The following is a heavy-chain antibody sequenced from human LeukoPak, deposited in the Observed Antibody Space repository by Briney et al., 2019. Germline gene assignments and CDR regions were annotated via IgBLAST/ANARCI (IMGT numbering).Heavy chain of an antibody. Sequence: GGSLRLSCAASGFTFSAYNMNWVRQAPGKGLEWVSFITSNGGLIHYTDSVMGRFTISRDNAKNTLYLQMNSLRAEDTAVYYCARDLYASGSYHPWGQGTLVTVSS. CDR3: ARDLYASGSYHP. D-gene: IGHD3-10*01. J-gene: IGHJ5*02. CDR2: ITSNGGLI. V-gene: IGHV3-48*04. CDR1: GFTFSAYN.